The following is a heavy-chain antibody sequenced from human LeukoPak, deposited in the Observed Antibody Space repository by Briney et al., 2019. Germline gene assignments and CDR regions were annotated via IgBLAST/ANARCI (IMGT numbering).Heavy chain of an antibody. CDR3: GAGNPDY. D-gene: IGHD1-14*01. CDR1: GFTFQDYS. CDR2: LSFDGKGK. V-gene: IGHV3-30*01. Sequence: GGSLRLSCAASGFTFQDYSMHWIRRAPGKGLEWMTVLSFDGKGKFYADSVKGRFTVSRDTSKSTLFLDMNNVTVEDTAVYYCGAGNPDYWGRGTLVTVYS. J-gene: IGHJ4*02.